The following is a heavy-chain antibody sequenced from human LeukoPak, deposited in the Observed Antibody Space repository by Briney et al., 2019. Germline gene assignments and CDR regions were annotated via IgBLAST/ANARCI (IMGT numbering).Heavy chain of an antibody. CDR3: ARGLKVRGVIRFDP. CDR1: GGSFSGYY. D-gene: IGHD3-10*01. CDR2: INHSGST. V-gene: IGHV4-34*01. Sequence: SETLSLTCAVYGGSFSGYYWSWIRQPPGKGLEWIGEINHSGSTNYNPSLKSRVTISVDTSKNQFSLKLSSVTAADTAVYYCARGLKVRGVIRFDPWGQGTLVTVSS. J-gene: IGHJ5*02.